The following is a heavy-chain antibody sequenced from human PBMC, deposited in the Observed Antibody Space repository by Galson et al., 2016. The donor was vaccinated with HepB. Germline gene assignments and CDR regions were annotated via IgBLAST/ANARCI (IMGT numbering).Heavy chain of an antibody. V-gene: IGHV1-8*01. CDR1: GYTFTSYD. D-gene: IGHD6-19*01. J-gene: IGHJ4*02. CDR2: MNPNRGNT. CDR3: ARISGYSSGWYHYFGY. Sequence: SVKVSCKASGYTFTSYDINWVRQATGQGLEWMGWMNPNRGNTGYAQKFQGRVTMTRNNSISTAYMELSSLRSEDTAVYYCARISGYSSGWYHYFGYWGQGTLVTVSS.